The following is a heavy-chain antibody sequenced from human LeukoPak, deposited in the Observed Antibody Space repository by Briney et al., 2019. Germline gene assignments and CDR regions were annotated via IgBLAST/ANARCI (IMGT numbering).Heavy chain of an antibody. Sequence: GGSLRLSCAASGFTFSSYAMSWVRQAPGKGLEWVSAFSGSGGSTYYADSVKGRFTISRDNSKNTLYLQMNSLRAEDTAVYYCAKGTMIVTWFDYWGQGTLVTVSS. CDR2: FSGSGGST. CDR3: AKGTMIVTWFDY. J-gene: IGHJ4*02. D-gene: IGHD3-22*01. V-gene: IGHV3-23*01. CDR1: GFTFSSYA.